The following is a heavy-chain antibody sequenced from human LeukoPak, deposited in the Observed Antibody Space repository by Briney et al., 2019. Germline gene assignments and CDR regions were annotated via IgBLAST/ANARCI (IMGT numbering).Heavy chain of an antibody. CDR3: ARGGPDAFDI. V-gene: IGHV3-7*01. CDR1: GFTFSSYW. CDR2: IKQDGSEK. Sequence: PGGSLRLSCAASGFTFSSYWMSWVLHAPGKGLAWVANIKQDGSEKYYVDSVKGRFTISRDNAKNSLYLQMNSLRAEDTAVYYCARGGPDAFDIWGQGTMVTVSS. J-gene: IGHJ3*02.